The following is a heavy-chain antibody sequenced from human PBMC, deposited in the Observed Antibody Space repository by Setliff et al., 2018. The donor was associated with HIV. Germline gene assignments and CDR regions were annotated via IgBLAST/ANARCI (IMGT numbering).Heavy chain of an antibody. CDR3: ARRIDNSGTFPDKNWFDT. V-gene: IGHV4-4*09. D-gene: IGHD3-10*01. CDR2: IYTSGST. CDR1: GGSFSDYY. J-gene: IGHJ5*02. Sequence: PSETLSLTCTVSGGSFSDYYRSWIRQPPGKGLEWIGYIYTSGSTNYNPSLKSRVTMSIDTSKNQFSLKLTSVPAADTAVYYCARRIDNSGTFPDKNWFDTWGQGSLVTVSS.